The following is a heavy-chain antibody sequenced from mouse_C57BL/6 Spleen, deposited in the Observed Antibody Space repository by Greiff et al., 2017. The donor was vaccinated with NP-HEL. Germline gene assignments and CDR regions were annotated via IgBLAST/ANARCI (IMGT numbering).Heavy chain of an antibody. D-gene: IGHD1-1*01. CDR2: IDPEDGDT. Sequence: EVQLQQSGAELVRPGASVKLSCTASGFNIKDYYMHWVKQRPEQGLEWIGRIDPEDGDTEYAPKFQGKATMTADTSSNTAYLQLSSLTSEDTAVYYCTTPITTVVAPGAYWGQRTLVTVSA. V-gene: IGHV14-1*01. CDR1: GFNIKDYY. J-gene: IGHJ3*01. CDR3: TTPITTVVAPGAY.